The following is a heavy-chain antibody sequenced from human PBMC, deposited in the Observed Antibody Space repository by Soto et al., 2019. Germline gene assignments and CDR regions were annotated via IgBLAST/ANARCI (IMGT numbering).Heavy chain of an antibody. CDR1: GGSISSYY. CDR2: IYTSGST. D-gene: IGHD6-13*01. Sequence: SETLSLTCTVSGGSISSYYWSWIRQPAGKGLEWIGRIYTSGSTNYNPSLKSRVTMSVDTSKNQFSLKLSSVTAADTAVYYCARDRGIAAAGTFHYFDYWGQGTLVTAPQ. CDR3: ARDRGIAAAGTFHYFDY. V-gene: IGHV4-4*07. J-gene: IGHJ4*02.